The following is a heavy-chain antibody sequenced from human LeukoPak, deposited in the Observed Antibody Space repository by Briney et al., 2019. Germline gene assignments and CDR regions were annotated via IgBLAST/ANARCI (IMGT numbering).Heavy chain of an antibody. Sequence: ASVKVSCKAPGYTFTSYYMHWVRQAPGQGLEWMGIINPSGGSTSYAQKFQGRVTMTRDTSTSTVYMELSSLRSEDTAVYYCARDTTYCGGDCYRQYYYYYYMDVWGKGTTVTISS. CDR3: ARDTTYCGGDCYRQYYYYYYMDV. CDR1: GYTFTSYY. CDR2: INPSGGST. V-gene: IGHV1-46*01. D-gene: IGHD2-21*02. J-gene: IGHJ6*03.